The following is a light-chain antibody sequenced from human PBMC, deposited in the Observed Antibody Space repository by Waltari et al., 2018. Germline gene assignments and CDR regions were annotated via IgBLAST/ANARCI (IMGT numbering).Light chain of an antibody. V-gene: IGKV4-1*01. CDR2: WAS. J-gene: IGKJ1*01. CDR1: TSVLYSSNNNNY. Sequence: DIVMTQSPDSLAVSLGERATINCKSSTSVLYSSNNNNYLAWYQQKPGQPPKLLIYWASTRESGVPDRFSGSGSGTDFTLTISSLQAEDVAVYYCQQYYSTPPAWTFGQGTKVEIK. CDR3: QQYYSTPPAWT.